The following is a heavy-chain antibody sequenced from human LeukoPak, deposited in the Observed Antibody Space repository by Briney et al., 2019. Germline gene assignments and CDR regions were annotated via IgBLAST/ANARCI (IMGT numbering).Heavy chain of an antibody. CDR1: GFTFSSYG. D-gene: IGHD1-26*01. CDR2: IWYGGSNK. V-gene: IGHV3-30*02. CDR3: AKVSGFDSGSYIDY. Sequence: PGGSLRLSCAASGFTFSSYGMHWVRQAPGKGLEWVAVIWYGGSNKYYADSVKGRFTISRDNSKNTLYLQMNSLRAEDTAVYYCAKVSGFDSGSYIDYWGQGTLVTVSS. J-gene: IGHJ4*02.